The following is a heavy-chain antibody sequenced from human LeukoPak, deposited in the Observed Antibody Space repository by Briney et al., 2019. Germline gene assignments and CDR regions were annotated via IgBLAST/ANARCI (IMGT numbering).Heavy chain of an antibody. CDR3: AKDRGNDYGVFDY. V-gene: IGHV3-48*01. J-gene: IGHJ4*02. Sequence: PSETLSLTCTVSGGSISSYYWSWIRQPPGKGLEWISYISSGSGTTYYGDSVQGRFITSRDNAKNSLHLQMNSLRAEDTGVYYCAKDRGNDYGVFDYWGQGILVTVSS. CDR2: ISSGSGTT. D-gene: IGHD4-17*01. CDR1: GGSISSYY.